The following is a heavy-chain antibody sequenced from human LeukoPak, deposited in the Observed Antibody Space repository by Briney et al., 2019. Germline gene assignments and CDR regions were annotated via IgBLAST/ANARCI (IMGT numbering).Heavy chain of an antibody. CDR3: ATAEYTVALDY. D-gene: IGHD5-12*01. V-gene: IGHV3-7*02. Sequence: GGALRLSCAASGFTFDDYGMSWVRQAPGEGREWVANIKQDGTKTYYADSVKCRFTISRDNAKNSLYLQMISLRVEDTAVYYCATAEYTVALDYWGQGALITVSS. CDR1: GFTFDDYG. J-gene: IGHJ4*02. CDR2: IKQDGTKT.